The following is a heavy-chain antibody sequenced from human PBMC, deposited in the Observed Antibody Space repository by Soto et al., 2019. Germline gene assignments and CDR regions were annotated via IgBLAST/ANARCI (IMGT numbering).Heavy chain of an antibody. CDR2: MNPNSGNT. CDR3: ARGWYYDFWSGYYGTYYYAMDV. D-gene: IGHD3-3*01. J-gene: IGHJ6*02. Sequence: ASVKVSCKASGYTFTSYDINWVRQATGQGLEWMGWMNPNSGNTGYAQKFQGRVTMTRNTSISTAYMELSSLRSEDTPVYYCARGWYYDFWSGYYGTYYYAMDVWGQGAPVSV. CDR1: GYTFTSYD. V-gene: IGHV1-8*01.